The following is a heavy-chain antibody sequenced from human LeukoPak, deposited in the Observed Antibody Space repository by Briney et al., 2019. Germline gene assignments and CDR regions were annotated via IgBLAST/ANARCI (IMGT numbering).Heavy chain of an antibody. V-gene: IGHV3-21*01. CDR2: INNVASHI. J-gene: IGHJ4*02. CDR3: TRDATYYLRYGYFDY. Sequence: GGSLRLSCAASGFSISSSAMNWVRQAPGKGLEWVPSINNVASHIYYAGSVRGRFTISRDNAKNSVYLQMNSLRAEDTAVYYCTRDATYYLRYGYFDYWGQGTLVTVSS. CDR1: GFSISSSA. D-gene: IGHD2/OR15-2a*01.